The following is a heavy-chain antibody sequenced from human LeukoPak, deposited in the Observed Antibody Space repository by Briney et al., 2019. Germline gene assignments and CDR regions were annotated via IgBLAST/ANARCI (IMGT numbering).Heavy chain of an antibody. V-gene: IGHV3-30*18. J-gene: IGHJ3*02. CDR2: ISYDGSNK. CDR3: AKSNWNYFPDAFDI. D-gene: IGHD1-7*01. CDR1: GFTFSSYG. Sequence: GGSLRLSCAASGFTFSSYGMRWVRQAPGKGLEWVAVISYDGSNKYYADSVKGRFTISRDNSKNTLYLQMNSLRAEDTAVYYCAKSNWNYFPDAFDIWGQGTMVTVSS.